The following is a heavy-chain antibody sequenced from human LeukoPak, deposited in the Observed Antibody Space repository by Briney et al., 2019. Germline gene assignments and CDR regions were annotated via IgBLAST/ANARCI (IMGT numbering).Heavy chain of an antibody. Sequence: SQTLSLTCAVSGGSISSGGYSWSWIRQPPGKGLEWIGYIYHSGSTYYNPSLKSRVTISVDRSKNQFSLKLSSVTAADTAVYYCARGGVVVTATRTSAFDIWGQGTMVTASS. D-gene: IGHD2-21*02. CDR2: IYHSGST. CDR1: GGSISSGGYS. CDR3: ARGGVVVTATRTSAFDI. J-gene: IGHJ3*02. V-gene: IGHV4-30-2*01.